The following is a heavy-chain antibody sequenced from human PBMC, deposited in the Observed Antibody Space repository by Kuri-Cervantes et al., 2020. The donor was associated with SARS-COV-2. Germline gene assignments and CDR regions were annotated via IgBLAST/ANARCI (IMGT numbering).Heavy chain of an antibody. Sequence: GGSLRLSCAASGFTFSSYGMHWVRQAPGKGLEWVAVISYDGSNKYYADSVKGRFTLSRDNSKNTLYLQMNSLRAEDTAVYYCARGNSNLLNWFDPWGQGTLVTVSS. CDR2: ISYDGSNK. CDR3: ARGNSNLLNWFDP. CDR1: GFTFSSYG. D-gene: IGHD1-7*01. V-gene: IGHV3-30*03. J-gene: IGHJ5*02.